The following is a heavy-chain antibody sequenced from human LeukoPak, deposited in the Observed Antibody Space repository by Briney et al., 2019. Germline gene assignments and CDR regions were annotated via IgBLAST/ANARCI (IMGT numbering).Heavy chain of an antibody. D-gene: IGHD3-10*01. V-gene: IGHV4-34*01. Sequence: PSETLSLTCAVYGGSFSGYYWSWIRQPPGKGLEWIGEINHSGSTNYNPSLKSRVTISVDTSKNQFSLKLSSVTAADTAVYYCSRGRRVRGVIISAFDIWGQGTMVTVSS. CDR3: SRGRRVRGVIISAFDI. J-gene: IGHJ3*02. CDR1: GGSFSGYY. CDR2: INHSGST.